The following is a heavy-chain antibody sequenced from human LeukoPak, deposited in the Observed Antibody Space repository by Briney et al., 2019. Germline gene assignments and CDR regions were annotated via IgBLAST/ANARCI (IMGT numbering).Heavy chain of an antibody. V-gene: IGHV4-34*01. J-gene: IGHJ5*02. Sequence: SETLSLTCAVYGGSFSGYYWSWIRQPPGKGLEWIGEINHSGSTNYNPSLKSRVTISVDTSKNQFSLKLSSVTAADTAVYYCARADCSGGSCWFDPWGQGTLVTVSS. D-gene: IGHD2-15*01. CDR1: GGSFSGYY. CDR2: INHSGST. CDR3: ARADCSGGSCWFDP.